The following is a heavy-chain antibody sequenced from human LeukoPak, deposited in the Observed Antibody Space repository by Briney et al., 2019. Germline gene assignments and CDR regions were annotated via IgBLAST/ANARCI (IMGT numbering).Heavy chain of an antibody. J-gene: IGHJ4*02. CDR3: ARRYSNYFFDY. CDR2: IYYSGNT. CDR1: GYSITNGYY. V-gene: IGHV4-38-2*01. Sequence: SETLSLTCGVSGYSITNGYYWAWIRQPPGKGLEWIGNIYYSGNTYYNPSLKSRVTISVDTSKNQFSLMLGSVTAADTAVYYCARRYSNYFFDYWGQGTLVTVSS. D-gene: IGHD4-11*01.